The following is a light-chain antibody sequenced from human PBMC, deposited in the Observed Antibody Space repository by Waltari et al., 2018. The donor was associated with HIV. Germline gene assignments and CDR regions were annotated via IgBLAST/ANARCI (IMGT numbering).Light chain of an antibody. J-gene: IGKJ3*01. Sequence: DVRVTQSPSSLSASVGDTITITCRASQGISNFLSWYQQKPGKVPKLLINAASVLQSAVPSRFSGTGSGTQFNLSIGCLQAEDVGSYCCQKYVTGPFTFGPGPKV. CDR1: QGISNF. V-gene: IGKV1-27*01. CDR3: QKYVTGPFT. CDR2: AAS.